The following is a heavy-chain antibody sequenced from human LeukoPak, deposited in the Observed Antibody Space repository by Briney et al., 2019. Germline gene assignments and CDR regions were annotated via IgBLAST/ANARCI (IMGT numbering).Heavy chain of an antibody. CDR3: ARKGYCSSTSCYSYYYYGMDV. CDR1: GFTVSSSY. CDR2: IYSGGST. J-gene: IGHJ6*02. Sequence: GGSLRLSCAASGFTVSSSYMSWVRQAPGKGLEWVSVIYSGGSTYYADSVKGRFTISRDNSKNTLYLQMNSLRAEDTAVYYCARKGYCSSTSCYSYYYYGMDVWGQGTTVTVSS. D-gene: IGHD2-2*01. V-gene: IGHV3-53*01.